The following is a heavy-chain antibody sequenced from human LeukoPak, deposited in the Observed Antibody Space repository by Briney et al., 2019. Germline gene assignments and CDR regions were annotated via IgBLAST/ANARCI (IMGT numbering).Heavy chain of an antibody. Sequence: KPSGTLSLTCAVYGGSFSGYYWSWIRQPPGKGLEWIGEINHSGSTNYNPSSKSRVTISVDTSKNQFSLKLSSVTAADTAVYYCATSRITIFGVVRNWFDHWGQGTLVTVSS. CDR3: ATSRITIFGVVRNWFDH. D-gene: IGHD3-3*01. CDR2: INHSGST. CDR1: GGSFSGYY. J-gene: IGHJ5*02. V-gene: IGHV4-34*01.